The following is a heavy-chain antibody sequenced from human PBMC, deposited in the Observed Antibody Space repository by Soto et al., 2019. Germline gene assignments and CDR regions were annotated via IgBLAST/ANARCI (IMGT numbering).Heavy chain of an antibody. V-gene: IGHV3-48*02. CDR2: ISSSSSTI. Sequence: EVQLVESGGGLVQPGGSLRLSCAASGFTFSSYSMNWVRQAPGKGLEWVSYISSSSSTIYYADSVKGRFTISRDNAKNSLYMQMNSLRDEDTAVYYCARDLETAMGPAYFDYWGQGTLVTVSS. J-gene: IGHJ4*02. CDR3: ARDLETAMGPAYFDY. CDR1: GFTFSSYS. D-gene: IGHD5-18*01.